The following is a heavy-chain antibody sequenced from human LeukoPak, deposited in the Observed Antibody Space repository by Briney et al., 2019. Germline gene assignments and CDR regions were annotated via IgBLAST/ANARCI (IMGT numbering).Heavy chain of an antibody. CDR1: GYTLTELS. D-gene: IGHD2-15*01. V-gene: IGHV1-46*01. CDR2: INPSGGST. CDR3: ATPLGYCSGGSCLPLDY. J-gene: IGHJ4*02. Sequence: GASVKVSCKVSGYTLTELSMHWVRQAPGQGLEWMGIINPSGGSTSYAQKFQGRVTMTRDTSTSTVYMELSSLRSEDTAVYYCATPLGYCSGGSCLPLDYWGQGTLVTVSS.